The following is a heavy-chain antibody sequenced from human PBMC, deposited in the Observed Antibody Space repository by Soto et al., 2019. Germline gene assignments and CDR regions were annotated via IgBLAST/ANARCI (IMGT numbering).Heavy chain of an antibody. V-gene: IGHV4-30-2*01. D-gene: IGHD3-10*01. Sequence: PSETLSLTCAVSGGSISSGGYCWSWIRQPPGKGLEWIGYIYHSGSTYYNPSLKSRVTISVDRSKNQFSLKLSSVTAADTAVYYCARGGEGFDYWGQGTLVTVSS. J-gene: IGHJ4*02. CDR2: IYHSGST. CDR1: GGSISSGGYC. CDR3: ARGGEGFDY.